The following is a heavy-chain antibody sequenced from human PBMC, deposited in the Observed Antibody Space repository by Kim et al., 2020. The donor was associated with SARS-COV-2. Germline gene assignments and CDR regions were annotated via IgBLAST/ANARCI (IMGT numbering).Heavy chain of an antibody. Sequence: GESLRLSCAASGFTFGSHNMNWVRQAPGKGLEWISVISDSGDSKKYADSVKGRVTISRENSKNMLYLQMNSLRAEDTAVYFCTRGWNYWGQGTLVTVSS. V-gene: IGHV3-23*01. J-gene: IGHJ4*02. CDR2: ISDSGDSK. D-gene: IGHD1-1*01. CDR3: TRGWNY. CDR1: GFTFGSHN.